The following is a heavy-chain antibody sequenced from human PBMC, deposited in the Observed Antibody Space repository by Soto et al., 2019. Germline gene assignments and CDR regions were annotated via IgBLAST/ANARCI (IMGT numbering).Heavy chain of an antibody. D-gene: IGHD3-10*01. CDR1: GYTFINYY. V-gene: IGHV1-46*01. J-gene: IGHJ4*02. CDR3: ARDLWFGESFRYYFDY. CDR2: INPLSGNT. Sequence: ASVKVSCKASGYTFINYYVHWMRQVPGQGPGWMGIINPLSGNTTYAQQFQGRVVMTRDTSTNTVYMELSSLRSEDTAVYYCARDLWFGESFRYYFDYWAQGTLVTVSS.